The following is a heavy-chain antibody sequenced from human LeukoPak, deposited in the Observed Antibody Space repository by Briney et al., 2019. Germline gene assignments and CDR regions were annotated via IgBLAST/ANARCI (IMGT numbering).Heavy chain of an antibody. CDR3: ASTQWLVRGNFDY. CDR2: IYYSGST. Sequence: PSETLSLTCTVSGGSISSSSYYWGWIRQPPGKGLEWIGSIYYSGSTYYNPSLKSRVTISVDTSKNQFSLKLSSVTAADTAVYYCASTQWLVRGNFDYWGQGTLVTVSS. CDR1: GGSISSSSYY. V-gene: IGHV4-39*01. D-gene: IGHD6-19*01. J-gene: IGHJ4*02.